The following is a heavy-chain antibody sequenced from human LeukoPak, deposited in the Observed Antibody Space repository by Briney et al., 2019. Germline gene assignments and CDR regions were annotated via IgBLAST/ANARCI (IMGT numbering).Heavy chain of an antibody. CDR3: AKIRVAGTDY. CDR2: ISGSGGST. D-gene: IGHD6-19*01. CDR1: GFTFSSYA. J-gene: IGHJ4*02. V-gene: IGHV3-23*01. Sequence: GGSLRLSCAASGFTFSSYAMSWVRQAPRKGLEWVSAISGSGGSTYYADSVKGRFTISRDNSKNTLYLQMTSLRAEDTAVYYWAKIRVAGTDYWGQGTLVTVSS.